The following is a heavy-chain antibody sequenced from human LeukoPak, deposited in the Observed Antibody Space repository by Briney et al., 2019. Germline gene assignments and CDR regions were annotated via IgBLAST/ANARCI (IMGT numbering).Heavy chain of an antibody. CDR1: GGSITTTNW. Sequence: PSGTLSLTCGVSGGSITTTNWWTWVRQFPGQGLQWIGEVSLEGLTNYNPSLSSRVTISLDRAKNHLSLHLSSVTAADTAVYFCSRENAASSPFGYWGQGTLVTV. V-gene: IGHV4-4*02. D-gene: IGHD6-25*01. CDR3: SRENAASSPFGY. J-gene: IGHJ4*02. CDR2: VSLEGLT.